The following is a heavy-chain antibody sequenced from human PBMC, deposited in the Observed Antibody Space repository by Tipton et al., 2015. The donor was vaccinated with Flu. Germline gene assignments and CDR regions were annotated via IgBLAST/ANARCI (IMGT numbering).Heavy chain of an antibody. CDR1: GGSIGVTTYY. CDR2: VYYTGGT. CDR3: ARGGAGITMVRGATYYYYYMDV. D-gene: IGHD3-10*01. Sequence: TLSLTCTVSGGSIGVTTYYWGWIRQPPGKGLEYIGSVYYTGGTYFNPSLKSRVTVSIDTSKNQFSLKLSSVTAADTAVYYCARGGAGITMVRGATYYYYYMDVWGKGTTVTVSS. V-gene: IGHV4-39*07. J-gene: IGHJ6*03.